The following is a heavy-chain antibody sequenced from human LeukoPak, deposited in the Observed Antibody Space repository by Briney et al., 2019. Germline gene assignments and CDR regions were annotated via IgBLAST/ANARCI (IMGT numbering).Heavy chain of an antibody. CDR2: ISYDGSNK. CDR1: GFTFSSYA. CDR3: AKDDLWDSSGYYFDY. V-gene: IGHV3-30-3*01. J-gene: IGHJ4*02. Sequence: PGRSLRLSCAASGFTFSSYAMHWVRQAPGKGLEWVAVISYDGSNKYYADSVKGRFTISRDNSKNTLYLQMNSLRAEDTAVYYCAKDDLWDSSGYYFDYWGQGTLVTVSS. D-gene: IGHD3-22*01.